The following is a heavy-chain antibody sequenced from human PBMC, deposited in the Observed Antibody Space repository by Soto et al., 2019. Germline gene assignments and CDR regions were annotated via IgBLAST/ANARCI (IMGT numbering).Heavy chain of an antibody. D-gene: IGHD5-18*01. V-gene: IGHV4-4*07. CDR2: IYTSGST. CDR1: GCSISSYY. CDR3: ARGDTAMADYYYYYGMDV. Sequence: SDTLSLTCTVSGCSISSYYGSWIRQPAGKGLEWIGRIYTSGSTNYNPSLKSRVTMSVDTPKNQFSLKLSSVTAADTAVYYCARGDTAMADYYYYYGMDVWGQGTTVNVSS. J-gene: IGHJ6*02.